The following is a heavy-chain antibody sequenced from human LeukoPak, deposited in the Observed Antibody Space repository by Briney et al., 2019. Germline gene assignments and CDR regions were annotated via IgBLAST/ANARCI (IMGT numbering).Heavy chain of an antibody. CDR1: GFTFEDYT. D-gene: IGHD3-22*01. CDR2: ISWDGTP. V-gene: IGHV3-43*01. J-gene: IGHJ4*02. CDR3: VKDLSYESSGYVFDY. Sequence: GGSLRLSCAASGFTFEDYTMHWVRLAPGKTLEWVSLISWDGTPYYRDSVKGRFSISRDNSKNSLYLQMDTLRSEDTAFYYCVKDLSYESSGYVFDYWGQGTLVTVSS.